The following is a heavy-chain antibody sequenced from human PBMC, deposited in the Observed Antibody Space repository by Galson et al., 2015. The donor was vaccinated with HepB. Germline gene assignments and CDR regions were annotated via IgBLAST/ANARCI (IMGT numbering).Heavy chain of an antibody. Sequence: SVKVSCKASGGTFSDYAISWVRQAPGQGLEWMGRIITMIGSVSYAQKFQDRVTITADTSTSTSHMEVHSLKSEDSALYYCAIYAYANSCPPGWGRGALVTVSS. J-gene: IGHJ2*01. CDR1: GGTFSDYA. CDR3: AIYAYANSCPPG. D-gene: IGHD3-16*01. CDR2: IITMIGSV. V-gene: IGHV1-69*04.